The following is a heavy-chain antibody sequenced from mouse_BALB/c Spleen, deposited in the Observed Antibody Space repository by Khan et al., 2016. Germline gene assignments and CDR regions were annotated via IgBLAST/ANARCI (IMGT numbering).Heavy chain of an antibody. V-gene: IGHV1-4*01. D-gene: IGHD2-3*01. J-gene: IGHJ2*01. CDR2: VNPSNDYT. Sequence: QVQLQQSGAELARPGASVKMSRKAPGYTFTSYTMFWVKQRPGQGLEWLGYVNPSNDYTDYNQKFKDKATLTADKSSSTAYMQLNSLTSEDSAVXYCAREGWLLGFFDYWGQGTTLTVSS. CDR1: GYTFTSYT. CDR3: AREGWLLGFFDY.